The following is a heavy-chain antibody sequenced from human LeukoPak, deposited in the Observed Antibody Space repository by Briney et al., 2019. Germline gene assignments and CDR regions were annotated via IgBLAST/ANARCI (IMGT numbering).Heavy chain of an antibody. D-gene: IGHD6-19*01. CDR1: GDTFSSSA. Sequence: SVTVSCKASGDTFSSSAISWVRQAPGQGLEWMGKIILPLDITNYAQQFQGGVTITTDKSTDTVFLELSSLRSQDTAVYYCARSSVTGHFDFWGQGTLVTVSS. CDR3: ARSSVTGHFDF. J-gene: IGHJ4*02. V-gene: IGHV1-69*04. CDR2: IILPLDIT.